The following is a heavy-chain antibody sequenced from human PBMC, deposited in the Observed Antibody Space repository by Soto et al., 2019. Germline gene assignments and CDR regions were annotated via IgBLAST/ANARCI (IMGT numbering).Heavy chain of an antibody. D-gene: IGHD3-10*01. CDR3: ARGDRGGSGSPASYYYSGLDV. CDR1: GFTFSSYA. CDR2: VSAGGDMT. V-gene: IGHV3-23*01. Sequence: DVQVLESGGDLVQPGGSLRLSCAASGFTFSSYAMSWVRQAPGKGLEWVSSVSAGGDMTDYSDSVKGRFTISRDNSNNALFLQMNSLRIEDTGLYYCARGDRGGSGSPASYYYSGLDVWGQGTTVTVS. J-gene: IGHJ6*02.